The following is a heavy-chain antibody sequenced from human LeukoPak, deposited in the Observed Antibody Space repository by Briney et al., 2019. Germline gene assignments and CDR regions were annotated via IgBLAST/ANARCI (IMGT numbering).Heavy chain of an antibody. CDR1: GFTFNSYA. D-gene: IGHD1-26*01. Sequence: GGSLRLSCAASGFTFNSYAMSWVRQAPGKGLAWVSAISGSGGSTYYADSVKGRFTISRDNSKNTLHLHMNSLRAEDTAVYYCAKDRILVGATTWFDYWGQGTLVTVSS. CDR3: AKDRILVGATTWFDY. CDR2: ISGSGGST. V-gene: IGHV3-23*01. J-gene: IGHJ4*02.